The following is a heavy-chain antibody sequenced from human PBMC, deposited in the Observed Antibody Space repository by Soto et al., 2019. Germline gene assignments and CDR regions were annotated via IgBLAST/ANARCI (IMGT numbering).Heavy chain of an antibody. J-gene: IGHJ5*01. V-gene: IGHV2-5*02. CDR3: AHLGACTSGYGYGWFDS. D-gene: IGHD5-18*01. Sequence: KESGPTLVKPTQTLTLTCTFSGFSLSTGGVGVGWIRQPPGKALDWLALIYWDDDKRYSPSLKSRLTITKDTPKNQVVLTMTNRDPVDTATYYSAHLGACTSGYGYGWFDSWGQGTLVTVSS. CDR1: GFSLSTGGVG. CDR2: IYWDDDK.